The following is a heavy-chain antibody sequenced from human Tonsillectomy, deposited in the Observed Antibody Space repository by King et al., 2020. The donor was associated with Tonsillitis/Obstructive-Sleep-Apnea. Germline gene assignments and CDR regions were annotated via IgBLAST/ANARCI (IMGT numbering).Heavy chain of an antibody. Sequence: VNLKESGPALVKPTQTLTLTCTFSGFSLSTSGMCVSWIRQPPGKALEWLALIDWDDDKYYSTSLKTRLTISKDTSKNQVVLTMTNMDPVDTATYYCARIRAGGSSWYDAFDIWGQGTMVTVSS. CDR2: IDWDDDK. D-gene: IGHD6-13*01. J-gene: IGHJ3*02. CDR1: GFSLSTSGMC. V-gene: IGHV2-70*01. CDR3: ARIRAGGSSWYDAFDI.